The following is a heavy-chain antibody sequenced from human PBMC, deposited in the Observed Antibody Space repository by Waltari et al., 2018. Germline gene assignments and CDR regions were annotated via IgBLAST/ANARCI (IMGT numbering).Heavy chain of an antibody. CDR2: IDPSDSYT. Sequence: EVQLVQSGAEVKKPGESLRISCTGSGYNFTSYWISWVRQMPGKGLEWMGRIDPSDSYTNFSPSFQGHVTISVDKSISTAYVQWSSLKASDTAMYYCARHLPDYYYYGVDVWGQGTTVTVSS. V-gene: IGHV5-10-1*03. CDR1: GYNFTSYW. J-gene: IGHJ6*02. CDR3: ARHLPDYYYYGVDV.